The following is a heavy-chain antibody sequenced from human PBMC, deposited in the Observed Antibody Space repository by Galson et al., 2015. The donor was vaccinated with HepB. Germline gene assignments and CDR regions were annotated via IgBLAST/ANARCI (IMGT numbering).Heavy chain of an antibody. CDR3: AKSVGVVRGSKDAFDI. Sequence: SLRLSCAASGFTFSSYAMSWVRQAPGKGLEWVSAISGSGGSTYYADSVKGRFTISRDNSKNTLYLQMNSLRAEDTAVYYCAKSVGVVRGSKDAFDIWGQGTMVTVSS. D-gene: IGHD3-10*01. CDR1: GFTFSSYA. V-gene: IGHV3-23*01. J-gene: IGHJ3*02. CDR2: ISGSGGST.